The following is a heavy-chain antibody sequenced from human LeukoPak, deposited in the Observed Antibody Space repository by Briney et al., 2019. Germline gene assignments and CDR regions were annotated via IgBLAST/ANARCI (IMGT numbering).Heavy chain of an antibody. V-gene: IGHV3-23*01. Sequence: GGSLRPSCAAAGFAFSSYAMSWVRQAPGKGLEWVSVTSGSGGHPYYADSVKGRFTISRDNSKNTVYLHMNSLRAEDTALYYCGKETGIILVRGAVDYWGQGTLVTVSS. CDR2: TSGSGGHP. CDR3: GKETGIILVRGAVDY. J-gene: IGHJ4*02. CDR1: GFAFSSYA. D-gene: IGHD3-10*01.